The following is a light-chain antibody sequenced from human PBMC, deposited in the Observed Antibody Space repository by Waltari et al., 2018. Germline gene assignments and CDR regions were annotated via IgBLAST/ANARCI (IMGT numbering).Light chain of an antibody. Sequence: QSALTQPASVSGSPGQSIPIPCTGTSSDVGSYNLVPWYLQYPGKAPKLMIYEGSNRPSGVSNRFSGSKSGNTASLTISGLQAEDEADYYCCSYAGSSTFVFGTGTKVTVL. V-gene: IGLV2-23*03. CDR1: SSDVGSYNL. CDR2: EGS. CDR3: CSYAGSSTFV. J-gene: IGLJ1*01.